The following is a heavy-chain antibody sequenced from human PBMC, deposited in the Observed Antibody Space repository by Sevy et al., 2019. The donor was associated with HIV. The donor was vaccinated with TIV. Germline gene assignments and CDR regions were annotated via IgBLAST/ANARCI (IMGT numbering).Heavy chain of an antibody. CDR2: IGTAGDP. J-gene: IGHJ3*02. D-gene: IGHD3-10*01. CDR1: GFTFSSYD. CDR3: AREDSSGAFDI. V-gene: IGHV3-13*05. Sequence: GGSLRLSCAASGFTFSSYDMHWVHQATGKGLEWVSAIGTAGDPYYPGSVKGRFTISRENAKNSLYLQMNSLRAGDTAVYYCAREDSSGAFDIWGQGTMVTVSS.